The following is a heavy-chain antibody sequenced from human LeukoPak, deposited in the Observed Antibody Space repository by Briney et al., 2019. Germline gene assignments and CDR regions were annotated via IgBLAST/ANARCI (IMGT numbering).Heavy chain of an antibody. CDR1: GGSISGSSYY. CDR3: ARGVTMIVVVIHDWYFDL. J-gene: IGHJ2*01. D-gene: IGHD3-22*01. V-gene: IGHV4-39*01. Sequence: SETLSLTCTVSGGSISGSSYYWGWIRQPPGKGLEWIGSIYYSQSTYYNPSLKSRVTISVDTSKNQFSLKLTSVTAADTAVYYCARGVTMIVVVIHDWYFDLWGRGTLVTVPS. CDR2: IYYSQST.